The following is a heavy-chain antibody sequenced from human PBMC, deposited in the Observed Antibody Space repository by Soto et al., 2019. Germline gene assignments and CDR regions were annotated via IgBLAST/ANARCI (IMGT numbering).Heavy chain of an antibody. CDR3: AYSSAPFDY. Sequence: EVQLLESGGGLVQPGGSLRLSCAASGFTFSSYAMSWVRQAPGKGLEWVSAISGSGGSTYYADSVEGRFTISRDNSKNTLYLEIKSLRAEDTAVYYGAYSSAPFDYWGPGTLVSVSS. J-gene: IGHJ4*02. V-gene: IGHV3-23*01. CDR2: ISGSGGST. CDR1: GFTFSSYA. D-gene: IGHD6-25*01.